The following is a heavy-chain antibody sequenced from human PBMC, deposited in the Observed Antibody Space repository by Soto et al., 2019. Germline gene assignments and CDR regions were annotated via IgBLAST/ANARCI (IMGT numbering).Heavy chain of an antibody. D-gene: IGHD2-2*01. Sequence: PSETLSLTCAVYGGSFSGYYWSWIRQPPGKGLEWIGEINHSGSTNYNPSLKSRVTISVDTSKNQFSLKLSSVTAADTAVYYCARVADCSSTSCYAHYFDYWGQGTLVTVSS. J-gene: IGHJ4*02. CDR2: INHSGST. CDR3: ARVADCSSTSCYAHYFDY. CDR1: GGSFSGYY. V-gene: IGHV4-34*01.